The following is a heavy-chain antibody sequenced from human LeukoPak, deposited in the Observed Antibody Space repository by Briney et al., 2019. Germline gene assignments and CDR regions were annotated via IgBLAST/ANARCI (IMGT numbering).Heavy chain of an antibody. D-gene: IGHD4-17*01. J-gene: IGHJ4*02. CDR2: IDTNTGNP. Sequence: ASVKVSCKASGYTFTSYAMNWVRQAPGQGLEWMGWIDTNTGNPTYAQGFTGRFVFSLDTSVSTAYLQISSLKAEDTAVYYCAREGNDYGDGYYFDYWGQGTLVTVSS. V-gene: IGHV7-4-1*02. CDR1: GYTFTSYA. CDR3: AREGNDYGDGYYFDY.